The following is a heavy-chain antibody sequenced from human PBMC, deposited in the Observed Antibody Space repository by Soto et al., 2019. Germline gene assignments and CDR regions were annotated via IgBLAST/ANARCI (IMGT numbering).Heavy chain of an antibody. J-gene: IGHJ1*01. D-gene: IGHD1-20*01. CDR3: AKMYGPGAYFFNS. Sequence: HPGGALRGSSVVSGFAFSIHALNWVRHAPGKGLEWVATITGSGGNTYSADSVKGRFAISRDNSKNTLYLQMNSLRAEDTALYYCAKMYGPGAYFFNSWGHGTLVTVSS. CDR2: ITGSGGNT. CDR1: GFAFSIHA. V-gene: IGHV3-23*01.